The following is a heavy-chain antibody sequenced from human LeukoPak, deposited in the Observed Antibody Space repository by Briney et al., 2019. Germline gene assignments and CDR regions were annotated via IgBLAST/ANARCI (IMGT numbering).Heavy chain of an antibody. J-gene: IGHJ4*02. CDR2: IYTSGST. D-gene: IGHD1-26*01. CDR1: GGSISSYY. CDR3: ASSTQSYGELYGFDY. Sequence: PSETLSLTCTVSGGSISSYYWSWIRQPAGKGLERIGRIYTSGSTNYNPSLKSRVTMSVDTSKNQFSLKLSSVTAAATAVYYCASSTQSYGELYGFDYWGQGTLVTVSS. V-gene: IGHV4-4*07.